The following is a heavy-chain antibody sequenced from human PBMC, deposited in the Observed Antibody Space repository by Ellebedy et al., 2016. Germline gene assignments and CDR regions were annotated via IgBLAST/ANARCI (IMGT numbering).Heavy chain of an antibody. CDR2: IYHSGST. CDR3: ARDSDYGDPYYYYGMDV. Sequence: SETLSLXXTVSGYSISSGYYWGWIRQPPGKGLEWIGSIYHSGSTYYNPSLKSRVTISVDTSKNQFSLKLSSVTAADTAVYYCARDSDYGDPYYYYGMDVWGQGTTVTVSS. CDR1: GYSISSGYY. J-gene: IGHJ6*02. D-gene: IGHD4-17*01. V-gene: IGHV4-38-2*02.